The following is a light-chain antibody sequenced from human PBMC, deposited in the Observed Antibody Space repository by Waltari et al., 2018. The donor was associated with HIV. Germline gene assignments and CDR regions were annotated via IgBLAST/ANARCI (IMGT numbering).Light chain of an antibody. CDR1: NIRRKS. J-gene: IGLJ3*02. Sequence: SYVLTQPPPVSVAPGPPARITRGGDNIRRKSVHWSQQNEGQAPGVVVYDDRDRPSGIPERCSGSNSGKTATLTIGGGEVGDEADYYCQVWDSSSVHWVFGGGTKLTV. CDR2: DDR. V-gene: IGLV3-21*02. CDR3: QVWDSSSVHWV.